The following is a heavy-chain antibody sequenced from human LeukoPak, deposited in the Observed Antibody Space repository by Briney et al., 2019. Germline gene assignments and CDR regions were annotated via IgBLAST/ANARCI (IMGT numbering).Heavy chain of an antibody. V-gene: IGHV4-59*01. CDR2: IYYSGST. Sequence: SETLSLTCTVSGGSISSYYWSWIWQPPGKGLEWIGDIYYSGSTNYNPSLKSGVTLSVHTSPNQFSLKLSSVTAAATAAYYCARAYYDFWSGYPIEYYYYYMDVWRKGTTVTVSS. J-gene: IGHJ6*03. D-gene: IGHD3-3*01. CDR3: ARAYYDFWSGYPIEYYYYYMDV. CDR1: GGSISSYY.